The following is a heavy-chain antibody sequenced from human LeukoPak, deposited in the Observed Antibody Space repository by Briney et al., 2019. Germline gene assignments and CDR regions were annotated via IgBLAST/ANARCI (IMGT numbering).Heavy chain of an antibody. V-gene: IGHV4-59*01. Sequence: PSETLSLTCTVSGGSINYYYWMWIRQPPGKGLEWIGYIYYSGGTHYNPSLKSRVTISVDTSKNQFSLKLSSVTAADTAVYYCARADTAMVTGLNYWGQGTLVTVSS. CDR3: ARADTAMVTGLNY. CDR1: GGSINYYY. CDR2: IYYSGGT. D-gene: IGHD5-18*01. J-gene: IGHJ4*02.